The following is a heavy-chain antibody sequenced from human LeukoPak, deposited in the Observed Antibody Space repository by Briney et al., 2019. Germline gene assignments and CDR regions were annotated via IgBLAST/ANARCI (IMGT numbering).Heavy chain of an antibody. CDR1: GFTFSSYS. CDR2: ISSSSSYI. Sequence: GGSLRLSCAASGFTFSSYSMNWVRQAPGKGLEWVSSISSSSSYICYADSVKGRFTISRDNAKNSLYLQMNSLRAEDTAVYYCARRDYDILTGSLGYWGQGTLVTVSS. V-gene: IGHV3-21*01. CDR3: ARRDYDILTGSLGY. D-gene: IGHD3-9*01. J-gene: IGHJ4*02.